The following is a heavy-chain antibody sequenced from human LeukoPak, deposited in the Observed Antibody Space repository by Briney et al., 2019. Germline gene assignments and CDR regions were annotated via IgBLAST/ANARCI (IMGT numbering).Heavy chain of an antibody. CDR1: GGSISNYY. V-gene: IGHV4-59*01. CDR2: IYYSGST. D-gene: IGHD6-13*01. J-gene: IGHJ3*02. Sequence: SETLSLTCTVSGGSISNYYWSWIRQPPGKGLEWIGYIYYSGSTNYNPSLKSRVTISVDTSKNQFSLKLSSVTAADTAVYYCARGRDSSSWNDAFDIWGQGTMVTVSS. CDR3: ARGRDSSSWNDAFDI.